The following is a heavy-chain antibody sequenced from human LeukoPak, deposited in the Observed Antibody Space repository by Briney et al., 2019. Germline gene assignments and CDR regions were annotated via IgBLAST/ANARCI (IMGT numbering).Heavy chain of an antibody. CDR2: VKSRSAGETT. J-gene: IGHJ4*02. D-gene: IGHD3-10*01. V-gene: IGHV3-15*01. Sequence: GGSLRLSCAASGFSVSNDWMSWVRQAPGKGLEWVARVKSRSAGETTDYAAPVKGRFTISRDDSKNTLYLQMNSLKTEDTAVYYCTLIQGWGSGSYYRDFWGQGTLVTVSS. CDR3: TLIQGWGSGSYYRDF. CDR1: GFSVSNDW.